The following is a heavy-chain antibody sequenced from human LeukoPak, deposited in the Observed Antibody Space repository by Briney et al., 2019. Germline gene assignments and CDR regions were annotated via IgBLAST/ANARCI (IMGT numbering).Heavy chain of an antibody. J-gene: IGHJ3*02. V-gene: IGHV1-69*13. CDR3: AEFFYDNSGDAFDI. Sequence: SVKVSCKASGGSFTFTSHAISWVRQAPGQGLEWMGGLIPIYGSANYAQKFQGRVTITSDESTRTVYMQLSSLRPEDSAVYYCAEFFYDNSGDAFDIWGQGTMVTVSS. CDR1: GGSFTFTSHA. D-gene: IGHD3-22*01. CDR2: LIPIYGSA.